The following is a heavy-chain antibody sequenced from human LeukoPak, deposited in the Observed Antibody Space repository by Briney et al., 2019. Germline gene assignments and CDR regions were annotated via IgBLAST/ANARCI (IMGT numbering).Heavy chain of an antibody. D-gene: IGHD5-18*01. CDR2: IYPGDSDT. CDR3: ARGAEAYSYYYHMDV. J-gene: IGHJ6*02. Sequence: PGESLKISCKGSGYSLTSYWIGWVRQMPGKGLEWMGIIYPGDSDTRYSPSFKGQVTISADKSISTAYLQWSSLKASDTAMYYCARGAEAYSYYYHMDVWGQGTTVTVSS. CDR1: GYSLTSYW. V-gene: IGHV5-51*01.